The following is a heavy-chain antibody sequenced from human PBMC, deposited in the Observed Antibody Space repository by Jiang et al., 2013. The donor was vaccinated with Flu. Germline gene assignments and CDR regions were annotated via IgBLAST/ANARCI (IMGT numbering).Heavy chain of an antibody. J-gene: IGHJ4*02. V-gene: IGHV1-18*01. CDR3: ARGTAGGGGYDFD. D-gene: IGHD5-12*01. CDR2: ISAYNGNT. Sequence: EWMGWISAYNGNTNYAQKLQGRVTMTTDTSTSTAYMELRSLRSDDTAVYYCARGTAGGGGYDFDWGQGTLVTVSS.